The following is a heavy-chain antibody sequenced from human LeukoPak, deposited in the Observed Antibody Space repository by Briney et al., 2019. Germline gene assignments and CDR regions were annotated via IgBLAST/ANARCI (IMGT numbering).Heavy chain of an antibody. V-gene: IGHV4-59*08. D-gene: IGHD4-17*01. J-gene: IGHJ3*02. CDR2: IYNSGTT. CDR3: TRPYSGDYAFDI. Sequence: SETLSLTCTVSGGSTSSYYWSWIRQPPGKGLEWIGYIYNSGTTIYNPSLQSRATISVDTSQNQISLRLSSVTAADTAVYYCTRPYSGDYAFDIWGQGTMVTVSS. CDR1: GGSTSSYY.